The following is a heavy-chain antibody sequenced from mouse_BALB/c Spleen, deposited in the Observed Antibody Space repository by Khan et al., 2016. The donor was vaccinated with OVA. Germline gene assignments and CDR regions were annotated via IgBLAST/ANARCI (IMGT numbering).Heavy chain of an antibody. Sequence: QVQLKQSGPDLVAPSQSLSITCSASGFSLTSFAIHWVRQPPGKGLEWLVVIWSDGRTTYNSSLKSRLSISKDNSKSQVFLKINSLQTDDTAMYYCARHQFPLSMDSWGQGTSVTVSS. J-gene: IGHJ4*01. CDR3: ARHQFPLSMDS. CDR1: GFSLTSFA. V-gene: IGHV2-6-2*01. CDR2: IWSDGRT.